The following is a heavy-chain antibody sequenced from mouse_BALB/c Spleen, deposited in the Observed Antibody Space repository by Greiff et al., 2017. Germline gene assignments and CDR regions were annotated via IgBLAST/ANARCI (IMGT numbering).Heavy chain of an antibody. Sequence: EVMLVESGGGLVKPGGSLKLSCAASGFTFSSYAMSWVRQTPEKRLEWVASISSGGSTYYPDSVKGRFTISRDNARNILYLQMSSLRSEDTAMYYCERGVGFAYWGQGTLVTVSA. CDR1: GFTFSSYA. V-gene: IGHV5-6-5*01. CDR2: ISSGGST. J-gene: IGHJ3*01. CDR3: ERGVGFAY. D-gene: IGHD1-1*02.